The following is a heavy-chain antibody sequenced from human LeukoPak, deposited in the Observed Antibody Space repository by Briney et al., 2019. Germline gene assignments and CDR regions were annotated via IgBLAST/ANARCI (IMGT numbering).Heavy chain of an antibody. CDR3: ASRVGYSYGNDAFDI. CDR2: IYPGDSDT. J-gene: IGHJ3*02. V-gene: IGHV5-51*01. Sequence: GESLKISCKGSGYSFTSYWMGWVRQMPGKGLEWMGIIYPGDSDTRYSPSFQGQVTISADKSISTAYLQWSSLKASDTAMYYCASRVGYSYGNDAFDIWGQGTMVTVSS. CDR1: GYSFTSYW. D-gene: IGHD5-18*01.